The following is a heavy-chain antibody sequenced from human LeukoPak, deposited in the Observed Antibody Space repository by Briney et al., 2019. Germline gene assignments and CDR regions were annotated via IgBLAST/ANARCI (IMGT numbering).Heavy chain of an antibody. CDR3: AREGITGTTSPYFDY. CDR1: GFTVSSKY. CDR2: IYSGGST. V-gene: IGHV3-53*01. J-gene: IGHJ4*02. Sequence: PGGSLRLSCAASGFTVSSKYMSWVRQAPGKGLEWVSVIYSGGSTYYADSVKGRFTISRDNSKNTLYLQVNSLRAEDTAVYYCAREGITGTTSPYFDYWGQGTLVTVSS. D-gene: IGHD1-20*01.